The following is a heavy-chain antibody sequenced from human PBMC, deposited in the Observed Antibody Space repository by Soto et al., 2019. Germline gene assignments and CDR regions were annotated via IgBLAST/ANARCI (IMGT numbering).Heavy chain of an antibody. CDR2: IIPIFGTA. V-gene: IGHV1-69*13. CDR1: AGTFSSYA. D-gene: IGHD5-18*01. J-gene: IGHJ4*02. Sequence: SGNVSCKASAGTFSSYAISWVLQAPGQGLEWMGGIIPIFGTANYAQKFQGRVTITADESTSTAYMELSSLRSEDTAVYYCARGGSGYSYGYIFDYWGQGTLVTVSS. CDR3: ARGGSGYSYGYIFDY.